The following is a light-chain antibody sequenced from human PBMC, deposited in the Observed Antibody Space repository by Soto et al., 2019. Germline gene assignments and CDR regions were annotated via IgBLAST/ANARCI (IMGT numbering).Light chain of an antibody. Sequence: QPVLTQPPSVSAAPGQKVTISCSGSSFNIGNSYVSWYQQLPGTAPKLLIYDNNKRPSGIPDRFSGSKSGTSATLGITGLQTGDEADYYCGTWDSSLSAAVFGGGTQLTVL. CDR1: SFNIGNSY. V-gene: IGLV1-51*01. CDR3: GTWDSSLSAAV. J-gene: IGLJ7*01. CDR2: DNN.